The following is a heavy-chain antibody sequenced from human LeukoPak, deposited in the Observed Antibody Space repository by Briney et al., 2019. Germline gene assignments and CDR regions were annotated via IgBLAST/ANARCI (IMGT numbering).Heavy chain of an antibody. Sequence: PSETLSLTCTVSGGSISSHYWSWIRQPAGKGPEWIGRIYTSGSTNYNPSLKSRVTMSVDTSKNQFSLKLSSVTAADTAVYYCARVSAYGGNSGDAFDIWGQGTMVTVSS. D-gene: IGHD4-23*01. CDR2: IYTSGST. J-gene: IGHJ3*02. V-gene: IGHV4-4*07. CDR1: GGSISSHY. CDR3: ARVSAYGGNSGDAFDI.